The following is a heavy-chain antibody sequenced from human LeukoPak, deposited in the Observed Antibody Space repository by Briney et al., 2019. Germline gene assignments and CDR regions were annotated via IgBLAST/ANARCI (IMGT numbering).Heavy chain of an antibody. D-gene: IGHD3-10*01. J-gene: IGHJ4*02. CDR3: ARYGSGTDY. CDR1: GFTFSIYA. V-gene: IGHV3-30*04. Sequence: GRSLRLSCAASGFTFSIYAMHWLRQAPGKGLEWVAVISYDGSNKYYADSVKGRFTISRDNSKNTLYLQMNSLRAEDTAVYYCARYGSGTDYWGQGTLVTVSS. CDR2: ISYDGSNK.